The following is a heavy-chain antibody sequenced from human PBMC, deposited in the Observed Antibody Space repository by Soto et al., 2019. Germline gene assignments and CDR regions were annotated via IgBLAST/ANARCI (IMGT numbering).Heavy chain of an antibody. V-gene: IGHV3-7*05. D-gene: IGHD5-18*01. CDR3: ARDGSTSWYSYDYHGMDV. CDR2: INLDGSEK. Sequence: EVQLVESGGGLVQPGGSLRLSCAASGFTFRTYWLRWVRQVPGKGLEWVANINLDGSEKNYVDSVKGRFTISRDNARKSLYLQMSSLRAEDTALYYCARDGSTSWYSYDYHGMDVWGQGTTVTVSS. CDR1: GFTFRTYW. J-gene: IGHJ6*02.